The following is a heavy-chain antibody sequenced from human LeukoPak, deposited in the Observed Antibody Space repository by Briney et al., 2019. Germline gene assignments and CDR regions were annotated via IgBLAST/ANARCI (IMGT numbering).Heavy chain of an antibody. CDR1: GFTFSTFA. J-gene: IGHJ4*02. Sequence: TGGSLRLSCAASGFTFSTFAMIWVRQPPGKGLEWVSSIFPSGGEIHYADSVRGRFTISGDNSKSTLSLQMNSLRAEDTAIYYCATYRQVLLPFESWGQGTLVTVSS. CDR3: ATYRQVLLPFES. D-gene: IGHD2-8*02. CDR2: IFPSGGEI. V-gene: IGHV3-23*01.